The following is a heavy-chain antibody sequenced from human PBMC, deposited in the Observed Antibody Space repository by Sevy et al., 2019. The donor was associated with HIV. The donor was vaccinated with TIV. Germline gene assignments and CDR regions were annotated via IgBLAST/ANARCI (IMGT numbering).Heavy chain of an antibody. CDR2: IYYNGHI. CDR1: GGSITSLY. J-gene: IGHJ4*02. V-gene: IGHV4-59*08. CDR3: AGENAWGRGYS. D-gene: IGHD1-26*01. Sequence: SETLSLTCTVSGGSITSLYWNWIRQPPGKGLEWIANIYYNGHINYNPSLRSRVTLSFDTSKNQFSLRLISVTAADTAMYYCAGENAWGRGYSWGQGTLVTVSS.